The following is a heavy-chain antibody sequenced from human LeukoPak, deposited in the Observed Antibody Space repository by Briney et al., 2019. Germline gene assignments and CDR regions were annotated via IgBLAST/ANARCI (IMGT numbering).Heavy chain of an antibody. Sequence: ASVKVSCKASGYTFTGYYMHWVRQAPGQGLEWMGWINPNSGGTNYAQKFQGRVTMTRDTSISTAYMELSRLRSDDTAVYYCAREAGGSSWYKKNWFDPWGQGTLVTVSS. D-gene: IGHD6-13*01. CDR2: INPNSGGT. V-gene: IGHV1-2*02. CDR3: AREAGGSSWYKKNWFDP. J-gene: IGHJ5*02. CDR1: GYTFTGYY.